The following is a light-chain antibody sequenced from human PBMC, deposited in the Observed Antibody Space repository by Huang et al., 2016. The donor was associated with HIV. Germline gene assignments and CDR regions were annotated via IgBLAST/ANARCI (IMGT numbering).Light chain of an antibody. CDR2: TAS. V-gene: IGKV1-9*01. CDR3: QQLNSYPRT. Sequence: IQLTQSPSSLSASVGDRVTITCRASQGISSYLAWYQQKPGKAPKLLIYTASTLQSVVPSRFSGSGSGTDFTLTISSLQPEDFATYYCQQLNSYPRTFGQGTKVEIK. CDR1: QGISSY. J-gene: IGKJ1*01.